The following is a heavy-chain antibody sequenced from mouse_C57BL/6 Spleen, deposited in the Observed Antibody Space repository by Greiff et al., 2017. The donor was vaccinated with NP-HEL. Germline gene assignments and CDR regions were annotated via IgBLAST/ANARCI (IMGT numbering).Heavy chain of an antibody. CDR1: GYSITSGYY. D-gene: IGHD2-5*01. V-gene: IGHV3-6*01. CDR2: ISYDGSN. Sequence: VQLQQSGPGLVKPSQSLSLTCSVTGYSITSGYYWNWIRQFPGNKLEWMGYISYDGSNNYNPSLKNRISITRDTSKNQFFLKLNSVTTEDTATYYCARDYSNYLDYWGQGTTLTVSS. CDR3: ARDYSNYLDY. J-gene: IGHJ2*01.